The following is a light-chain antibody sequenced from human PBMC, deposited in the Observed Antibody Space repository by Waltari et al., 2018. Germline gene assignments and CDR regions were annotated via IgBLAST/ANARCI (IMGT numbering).Light chain of an antibody. J-gene: IGKJ5*01. V-gene: IGKV1-39*01. CDR1: QTISNS. CDR2: GSF. CDR3: QQSSSSPIT. Sequence: DIQMTQSPPSLSASVGDRVTITCRASQTISNSFDWYQQKPEKAPKLLIHGSFILQSGVPSRFSGSGSGTDFTLTISSLQPEDFATYYCQQSSSSPITFGQGTRLEIK.